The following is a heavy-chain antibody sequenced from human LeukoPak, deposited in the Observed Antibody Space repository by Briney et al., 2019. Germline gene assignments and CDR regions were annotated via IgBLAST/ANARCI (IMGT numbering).Heavy chain of an antibody. V-gene: IGHV4-34*01. CDR3: ARRYPLRYFDWPPLDAFDI. CDR1: GGSFSGYY. D-gene: IGHD3-9*01. J-gene: IGHJ3*02. CDR2: INHSGST. Sequence: PSETLSLTCAVYGGSFSGYYWSWIRQPPGKGLEWIGEINHSGSTNCNPSLKSRVTISVDTSKNQFSLKLSSVTAADTAVYYCARRYPLRYFDWPPLDAFDIWGQGTMVTVSS.